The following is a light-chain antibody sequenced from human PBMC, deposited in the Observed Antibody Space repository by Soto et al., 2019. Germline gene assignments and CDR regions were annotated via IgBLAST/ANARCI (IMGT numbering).Light chain of an antibody. V-gene: IGLV2-14*02. CDR2: EGH. Sequence: QPALAQPASVSGSPGQSITISCTGTSGFVGSFSLVSWYQQHPGKAPKVMISEGHRRPSGVPDRFSGSTSGNTASLTVSGLQAEDEADYYCSSYTGGNPSYVFGTGTKVTVL. CDR1: SGFVGSFSL. CDR3: SSYTGGNPSYV. J-gene: IGLJ1*01.